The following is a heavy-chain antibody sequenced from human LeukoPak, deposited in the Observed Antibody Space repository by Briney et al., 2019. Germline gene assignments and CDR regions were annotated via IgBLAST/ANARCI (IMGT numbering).Heavy chain of an antibody. V-gene: IGHV3-21*01. CDR2: MTSSSTYI. CDR1: GFDFSGYS. CDR3: ARVSVGQGGDHILFYMDV. Sequence: PGGSLRLSCAASGFDFSGYSMTWVRQAPGRGLEWVASMTSSSTYIDYADSVEGRFTLSRDNAENSLYLQMHSLRVDDMAVYYCARVSVGQGGDHILFYMDVWGKGTTVTVSS. J-gene: IGHJ6*03. D-gene: IGHD2/OR15-2a*01.